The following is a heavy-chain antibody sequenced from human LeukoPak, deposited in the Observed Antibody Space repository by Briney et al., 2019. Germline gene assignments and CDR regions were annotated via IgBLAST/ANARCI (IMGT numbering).Heavy chain of an antibody. CDR1: GFTFSSYA. CDR2: ISSSSLYI. Sequence: TGGSLRLSCAASGFTFSSYAMSWVRQAPGKGLEWVSSISSSSLYIYYADSVKGRFTVSRDSAKNSLYLQMNSLRAEDTAVYYCAREGLRDDYLTCVDCWGQGTLVTVSS. D-gene: IGHD4-11*01. CDR3: AREGLRDDYLTCVDC. V-gene: IGHV3-21*01. J-gene: IGHJ4*02.